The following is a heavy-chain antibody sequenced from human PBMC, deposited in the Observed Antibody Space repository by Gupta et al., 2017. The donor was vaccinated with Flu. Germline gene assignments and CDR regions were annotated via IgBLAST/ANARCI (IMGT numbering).Heavy chain of an antibody. Sequence: EWVSSITCGGENTYHADSVKGRFTISRDNSKNTLYLQMNSLRAEDTAVYYCAKGSTGRDYCYFAYWGQGTLVTVSS. CDR3: AKGSTGRDYCYFAY. J-gene: IGHJ4*02. V-gene: IGHV3-23*01. CDR2: ITCGGENT. D-gene: IGHD2-15*01.